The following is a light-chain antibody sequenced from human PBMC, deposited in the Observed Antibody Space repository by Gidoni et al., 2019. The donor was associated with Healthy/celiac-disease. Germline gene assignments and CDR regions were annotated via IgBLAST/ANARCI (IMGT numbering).Light chain of an antibody. J-gene: IGKJ3*01. CDR2: DAS. V-gene: IGKV1-33*01. CDR3: QQYDNLPLT. Sequence: DIQMTQSPSSLSASVGDRVTITCQASQDISNYLNWYQQKPGKAPKLLIYDASNLETGVPSRFSGSGSWTDFTFTISSLQPEDIATYYCQQYDNLPLTFGPGTKVDIQ. CDR1: QDISNY.